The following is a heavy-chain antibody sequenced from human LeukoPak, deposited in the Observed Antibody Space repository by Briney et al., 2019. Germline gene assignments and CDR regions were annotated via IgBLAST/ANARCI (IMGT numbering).Heavy chain of an antibody. CDR2: INSDGSST. CDR1: GFTFSSYW. V-gene: IGHV3-74*01. CDR3: ARGMDSSGWNYYYGMDV. Sequence: GGSPRLSCAASGFTFSSYWMHWVRQAPGKGLVWVSRINSDGSSTSYADSVKGRFTISRDNAKNTLYLQMNSLRAEDTAVYYCARGMDSSGWNYYYGMDVWGQGTTVTVSS. J-gene: IGHJ6*02. D-gene: IGHD6-19*01.